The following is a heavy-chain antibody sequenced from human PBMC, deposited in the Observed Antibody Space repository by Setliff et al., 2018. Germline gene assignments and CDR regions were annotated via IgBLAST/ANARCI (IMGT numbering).Heavy chain of an antibody. CDR3: ARDLGHGGDSDY. CDR2: IYYSGST. J-gene: IGHJ4*02. CDR1: GGSISSSSYY. V-gene: IGHV4-39*07. Sequence: SETLSLTCTVSGGSISSSSYYWGWIRQPPGKGLEWIGSIYYSGSTYYNPSLKSRVTISMDTSKNQFSLMVSSVTAADTAVYYCARDLGHGGDSDYWGQGILVTVSS. D-gene: IGHD2-21*02.